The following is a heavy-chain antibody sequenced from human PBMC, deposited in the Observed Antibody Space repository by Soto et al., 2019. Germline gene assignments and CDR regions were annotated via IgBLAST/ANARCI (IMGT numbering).Heavy chain of an antibody. D-gene: IGHD1-26*01. CDR3: AKEHRIVGAPYFDY. CDR1: GFTFSSYG. Sequence: GGSLRLSCAASGFTFSSYGMHWVRQAPGKGLEWVAVISYDGSNKYYADSVKGRFTISRDNSKNTLYLQMNSLRAEDTAVYYCAKEHRIVGAPYFDYWGQGTLVTVSS. J-gene: IGHJ4*02. CDR2: ISYDGSNK. V-gene: IGHV3-30*18.